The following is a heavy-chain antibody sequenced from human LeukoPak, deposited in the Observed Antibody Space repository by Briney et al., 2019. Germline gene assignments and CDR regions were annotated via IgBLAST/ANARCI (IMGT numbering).Heavy chain of an antibody. V-gene: IGHV3-7*01. Sequence: PGGSLRLSCAASGFTFSSYWMSWVRQAPGKGLEWVANIKQDGSEKYYVDSVKGRFTISRDNAKNSLYLQMNSLRAEDTAVYYCARVVWFGAVYYYYYMDVWGKGTTVTVSS. CDR2: IKQDGSEK. CDR3: ARVVWFGAVYYYYYMDV. D-gene: IGHD3-10*01. J-gene: IGHJ6*03. CDR1: GFTFSSYW.